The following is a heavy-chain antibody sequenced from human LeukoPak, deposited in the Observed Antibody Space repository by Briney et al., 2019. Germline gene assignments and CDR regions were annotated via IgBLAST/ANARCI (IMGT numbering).Heavy chain of an antibody. D-gene: IGHD2-15*01. CDR2: ISYDGSNK. Sequence: GGSLRLSCAASGFTFSSHGMHWVRQAPGKGLEWVAVISYDGSNKYYADSVKGRFTISGDNSKNTLYLQMNSLRAEDTAVYYCAKDIDCSGGSCYTWGYYGMDVWGKGTTVTVSS. CDR3: AKDIDCSGGSCYTWGYYGMDV. J-gene: IGHJ6*04. V-gene: IGHV3-30*18. CDR1: GFTFSSHG.